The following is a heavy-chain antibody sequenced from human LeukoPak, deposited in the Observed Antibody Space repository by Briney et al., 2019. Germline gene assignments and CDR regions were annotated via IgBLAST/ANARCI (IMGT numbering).Heavy chain of an antibody. CDR1: GYTFTGYY. V-gene: IGHV1-2*02. D-gene: IGHD3-22*01. Sequence: ASVKVSCKASGYTFTGYYMHWVRQAPGQGLEWMGWINPNSGGTNYAQKFQGRVTMTRDTSISTAYMELSRLRSDDTAVYYCARGPASNYDSSGYSPGLWGQGTLVTVSS. CDR3: ARGPASNYDSSGYSPGL. CDR2: INPNSGGT. J-gene: IGHJ4*02.